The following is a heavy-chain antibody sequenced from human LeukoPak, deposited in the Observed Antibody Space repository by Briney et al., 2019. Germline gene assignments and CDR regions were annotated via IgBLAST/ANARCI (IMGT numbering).Heavy chain of an antibody. Sequence: ASVKVSCKASGYSFTNYDINWVRQAPGHGLEWMGWMNPNSGTVGYAQKFQGRVTMTRNASISAAYMELSSLTSEDAAVYYCTRGASDYWGENYFDYWGQGSLVTVSS. CDR3: TRGASDYWGENYFDY. CDR1: GYSFTNYD. V-gene: IGHV1-8*01. J-gene: IGHJ4*02. CDR2: MNPNSGTV. D-gene: IGHD7-27*01.